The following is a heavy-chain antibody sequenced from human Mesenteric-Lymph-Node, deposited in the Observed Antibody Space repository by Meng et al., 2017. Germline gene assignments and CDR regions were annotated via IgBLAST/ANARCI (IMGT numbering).Heavy chain of an antibody. D-gene: IGHD3-10*01. CDR3: ARRRGGSGRDC. Sequence: KPSDPLSLTLLFCGGSSSSGNSYWDGSRQPPGKGLWWIGAIYHSGSTSYNPSLQSRVTMFVDTSKNQFSLMLTSVTATDTAVYYCARRRGGSGRDCWGQGTLVTVSS. V-gene: IGHV4-39*01. J-gene: IGHJ4*02. CDR1: GGSSSSGNSY. CDR2: IYHSGST.